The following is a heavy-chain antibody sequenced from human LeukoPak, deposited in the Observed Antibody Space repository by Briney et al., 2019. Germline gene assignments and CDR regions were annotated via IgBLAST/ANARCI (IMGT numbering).Heavy chain of an antibody. D-gene: IGHD3-9*01. CDR1: AFTFSNDG. CDR2: ISYDGSNK. Sequence: GGSLRLSCAASAFTFSNDGMHWVRQAPGKGLEWVAVISYDGSNKYYADSVKGRFTISRDNSKNTLYLQMNSLRAEDTAVYYCARARTYYDILTGLPEDYFDYWGQGTLVTVSS. CDR3: ARARTYYDILTGLPEDYFDY. J-gene: IGHJ4*02. V-gene: IGHV3-30*03.